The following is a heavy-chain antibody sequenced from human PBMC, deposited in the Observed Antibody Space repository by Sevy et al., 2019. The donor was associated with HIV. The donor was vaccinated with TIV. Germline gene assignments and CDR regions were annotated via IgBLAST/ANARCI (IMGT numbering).Heavy chain of an antibody. Sequence: GGSLRLSCAASGFTFSSYAMSWVRQAPGKGLEWVGRIKSKTDGGTTDYAAPVKGRFTISRDDSKNTLYLQMNSLKTEDTAVYYCTGFGVVTNYGMDVWGQGTTVTVSS. V-gene: IGHV3-15*01. CDR1: GFTFSSYA. CDR2: IKSKTDGGTT. J-gene: IGHJ6*02. D-gene: IGHD3-3*01. CDR3: TGFGVVTNYGMDV.